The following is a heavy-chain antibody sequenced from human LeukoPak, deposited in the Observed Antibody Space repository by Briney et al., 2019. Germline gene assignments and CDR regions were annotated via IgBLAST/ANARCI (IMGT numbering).Heavy chain of an antibody. D-gene: IGHD3-10*01. CDR1: GFTFSSYG. Sequence: GGSLRLSCAASGFTFSSYGMHWVRQAPGKGLEWVAVIWYDGSNKYYADSVKGRFTISRDNSKNTLYLQMNCLRAEDTAVYYCAKDSYYYGSGSSLDYWGQGTLVTVSS. CDR3: AKDSYYYGSGSSLDY. V-gene: IGHV3-33*06. CDR2: IWYDGSNK. J-gene: IGHJ4*02.